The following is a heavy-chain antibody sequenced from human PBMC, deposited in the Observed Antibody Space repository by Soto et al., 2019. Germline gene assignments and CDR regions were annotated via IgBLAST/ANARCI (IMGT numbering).Heavy chain of an antibody. V-gene: IGHV3-9*01. J-gene: IGHJ3*02. Sequence: GGSLRLSCAASGFTFDDYAMHWVRQAPGKGLEWVSGISWNSGSIGYADSVKGRFTISRDNAKNSLYLQMNSLRAEDTALYYCAKDIWFGEKRNRNAFDIWGQGTMVTVSS. D-gene: IGHD3-10*01. CDR3: AKDIWFGEKRNRNAFDI. CDR1: GFTFDDYA. CDR2: ISWNSGSI.